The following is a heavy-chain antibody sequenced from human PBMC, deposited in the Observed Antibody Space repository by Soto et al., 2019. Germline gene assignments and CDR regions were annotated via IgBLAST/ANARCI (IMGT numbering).Heavy chain of an antibody. CDR1: GYTFTSYG. CDR3: ARGKWLRLRFGGWFDP. CDR2: ISAYNGNT. V-gene: IGHV1-18*01. J-gene: IGHJ5*02. D-gene: IGHD5-12*01. Sequence: VSVKVSCKASGYTFTSYGSSWVRQAPGQGLEWMGWISAYNGNTNYAQKLQGRVTMTTDTSTSTAYMELRSLRSDDTAVYYCARGKWLRLRFGGWFDPWGQGTLVTVSS.